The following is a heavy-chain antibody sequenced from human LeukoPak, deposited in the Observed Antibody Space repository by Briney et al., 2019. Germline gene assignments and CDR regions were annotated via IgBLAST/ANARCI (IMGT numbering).Heavy chain of an antibody. D-gene: IGHD3-16*01. J-gene: IGHJ4*02. CDR1: GYTFTGYY. CDR2: INPNSGGT. V-gene: IGHV1-2*02. Sequence: ASVKVSCKASGYTFTGYYMHWVRQAPGQGLEWVGWINPNSGGTNYAQKFQGRVTMTRDTSISTAYMELSRLRSDDTAVYYCARGKNVDYDYVWGSYRWGQGTLVTVSS. CDR3: ARGKNVDYDYVWGSYR.